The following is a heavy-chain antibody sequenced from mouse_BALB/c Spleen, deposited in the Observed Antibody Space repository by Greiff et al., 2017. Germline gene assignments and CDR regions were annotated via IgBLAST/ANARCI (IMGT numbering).Heavy chain of an antibody. CDR3: TRPGNRRYYGNLRGAMDY. CDR1: GYTFTSYY. Sequence: VQLQESGAELVKPGASVKLSCKASGYTFTSYYMYWVKQRPGQGLEWIGEINPSNGGTNFNEKFKSKATLTVDKSSSTAYMQLSSLTSEDSAVYYCTRPGNRRYYGNLRGAMDYWGQGTSVTVSS. CDR2: INPSNGGT. D-gene: IGHD2-1*01. J-gene: IGHJ4*01. V-gene: IGHV1S81*02.